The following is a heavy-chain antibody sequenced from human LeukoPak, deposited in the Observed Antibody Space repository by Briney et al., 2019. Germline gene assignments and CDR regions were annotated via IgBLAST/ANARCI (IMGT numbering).Heavy chain of an antibody. D-gene: IGHD5-12*01. J-gene: IGHJ4*02. V-gene: IGHV3-20*04. CDR2: INWNGGST. CDR3: ARDLGPITLSGFNY. CDR1: GFTFDDYG. Sequence: PGGSLRLSCAASGFTFDDYGMSWVRQAPGKGLEWVSGINWNGGSTGYADSVKGRLTISRDNAKNSLYLQMNSLRAEDTALYYCARDLGPITLSGFNYWGQGTLVTVSS.